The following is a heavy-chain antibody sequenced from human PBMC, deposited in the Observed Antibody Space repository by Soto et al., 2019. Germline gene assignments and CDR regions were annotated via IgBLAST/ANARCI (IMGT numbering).Heavy chain of an antibody. CDR3: ARDLTGTTFDHPHFDY. V-gene: IGHV1-3*01. CDR1: GYTFTIYA. D-gene: IGHD1-7*01. CDR2: INAGNGNT. J-gene: IGHJ4*02. Sequence: GASVKVSCKASGYTFTIYAMHWVRQAPGQRLEWMGWINAGNGNTKYSQKFQGRVTITRDTSASTAYMELSSLRSEDTAVYYCARDLTGTTFDHPHFDYWGQGTLVTVSS.